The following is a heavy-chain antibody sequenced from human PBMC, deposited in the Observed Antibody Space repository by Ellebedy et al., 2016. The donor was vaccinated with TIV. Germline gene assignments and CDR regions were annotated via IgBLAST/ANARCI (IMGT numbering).Heavy chain of an antibody. CDR1: GGSFSGYY. V-gene: IGHV4-34*01. D-gene: IGHD3-10*01. CDR2: INHSGST. CDR3: ARSVVRGVIIV. J-gene: IGHJ4*02. Sequence: MPSETLSLTCAVYGGSFSGYYWSWIRQPPGKGLEWIGEINHSGSTNYNPSLKSRVTVSVDTSKNQFSLKLSSVTAADTAVYYCARSVVRGVIIVWGQGTLVTVSS.